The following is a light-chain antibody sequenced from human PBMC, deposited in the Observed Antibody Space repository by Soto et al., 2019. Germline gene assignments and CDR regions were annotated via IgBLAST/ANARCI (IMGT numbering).Light chain of an antibody. J-gene: IGKJ1*01. CDR2: GAS. Sequence: IVLTHAAGTLSLSPGEIATLSFRAIQSVSNNYLAWYQQKPGQAPRLLIYGASTRATGIPARFSGSGSGTEFTLTISSLQSEDFAVYYCQQYNNWPTWTFGQGTKVDIK. V-gene: IGKV3-15*01. CDR1: QSVSNN. CDR3: QQYNNWPTWT.